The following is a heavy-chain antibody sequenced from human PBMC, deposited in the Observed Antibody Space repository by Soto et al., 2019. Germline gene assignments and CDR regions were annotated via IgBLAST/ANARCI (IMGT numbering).Heavy chain of an antibody. Sequence: QVQLVESGGGVVQPGKSLRLSCAASGFKFRNYAIHWVRQAPGKGLEWLAVIWFDGSKKYYADSVKGRFTISRDNSKNTVYLDMNSLTADDSGVFYCAGAHTMMILDRFDPWGHGTLVTVSS. D-gene: IGHD3-22*01. CDR3: AGAHTMMILDRFDP. J-gene: IGHJ5*02. CDR2: IWFDGSKK. CDR1: GFKFRNYA. V-gene: IGHV3-33*01.